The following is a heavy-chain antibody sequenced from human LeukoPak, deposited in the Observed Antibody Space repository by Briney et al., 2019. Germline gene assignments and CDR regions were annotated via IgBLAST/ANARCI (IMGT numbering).Heavy chain of an antibody. J-gene: IGHJ4*02. CDR2: ISSRSSYYI. CDR1: GFTFNTYS. Sequence: GGSLRLSCAASGFTFNTYSMNWVRQAPGKGLERVSSISSRSSYYIYYADSVKGRFTISRDNAKNSLYLQMDSLRAEDTAVHYCVRDPHIVVVPAARVYYFDYWGQGTLVTVSS. V-gene: IGHV3-21*01. D-gene: IGHD2-2*01. CDR3: VRDPHIVVVPAARVYYFDY.